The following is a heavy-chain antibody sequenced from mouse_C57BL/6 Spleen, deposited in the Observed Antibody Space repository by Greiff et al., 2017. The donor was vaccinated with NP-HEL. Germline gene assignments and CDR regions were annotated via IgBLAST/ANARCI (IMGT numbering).Heavy chain of an antibody. D-gene: IGHD2-4*01. CDR2: IYPRDGST. Sequence: QVQLQQSGPELVKPGASVKLSCKASGYTFTSYDINWVKQRPGQGLEWIGWIYPRDGSTKYNEKFKGKATLTVDTSSSTAYMELHSLTSEDSAVYFCARGDYDLYWYFDVWGTGTTVTVSS. V-gene: IGHV1-85*01. J-gene: IGHJ1*03. CDR3: ARGDYDLYWYFDV. CDR1: GYTFTSYD.